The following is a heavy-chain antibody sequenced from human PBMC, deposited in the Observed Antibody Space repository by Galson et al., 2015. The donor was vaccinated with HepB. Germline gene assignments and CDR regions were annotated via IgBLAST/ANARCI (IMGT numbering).Heavy chain of an antibody. D-gene: IGHD3-10*01. Sequence: LSLTCAVSGGSFSGYYWSWIRQPPGKGLEWIGEINHGGETSFTPSLKSRVTISLDTSKNQFSLNLSSVTAADTAVYYCAREAGEKAFDIWGQGTMVTVPS. CDR2: INHGGET. J-gene: IGHJ3*02. CDR1: GGSFSGYY. V-gene: IGHV4-34*01. CDR3: AREAGEKAFDI.